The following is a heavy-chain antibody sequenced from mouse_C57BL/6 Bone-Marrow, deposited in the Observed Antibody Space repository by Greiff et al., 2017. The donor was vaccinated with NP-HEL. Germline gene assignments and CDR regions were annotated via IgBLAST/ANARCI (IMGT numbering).Heavy chain of an antibody. D-gene: IGHD2-3*01. CDR1: GYTFTSYW. V-gene: IGHV1-50*01. Sequence: QVQLQQPGAELVKPGASVKLSCKASGYTFTSYWMQWVNQRPGQGLEWIGEIDPSDSYTNYNQKFKGKATLTVDTSSSTAYMQLSSLTSEDSAVYYCARPPGYYPAWFAYWGQGTLVTVSA. CDR3: ARPPGYYPAWFAY. CDR2: IDPSDSYT. J-gene: IGHJ3*01.